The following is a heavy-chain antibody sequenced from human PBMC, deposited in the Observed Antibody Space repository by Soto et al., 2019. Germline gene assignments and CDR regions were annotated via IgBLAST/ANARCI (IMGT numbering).Heavy chain of an antibody. CDR3: ARDRAGDYSHFVY. D-gene: IGHD3-10*01. CDR2: IMPCFGCG. J-gene: IGHJ4*02. CDR1: RGTFTNYA. Sequence: QLYLVQSGAEVKKPGSSVKVSCRALRGTFTNYAFSWVRQAPGQGLEWMGGIMPCFGCGNYAQKFQGRINITADESTSSVYLELTSLRSADTAVYYCARDRAGDYSHFVYWGQGTLVTVSS. V-gene: IGHV1-69*01.